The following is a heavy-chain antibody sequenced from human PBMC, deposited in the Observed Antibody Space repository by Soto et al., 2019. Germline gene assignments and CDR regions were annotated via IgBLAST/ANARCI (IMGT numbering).Heavy chain of an antibody. CDR1: GFTFGDYS. V-gene: IGHV3-49*03. CDR3: TRVGNGYDSPFY. D-gene: IGHD5-12*01. J-gene: IGHJ4*02. CDR2: IKHKVYGGAA. Sequence: GGSLRLSCTTSGFTFGDYSMSWFRQAPGKGLEWVGVIKHKVYGGAAEHAASVKGRFTISRDDSKSIAYLQMNSLKTEDTAVYYCTRVGNGYDSPFYWGQGTLVTVSS.